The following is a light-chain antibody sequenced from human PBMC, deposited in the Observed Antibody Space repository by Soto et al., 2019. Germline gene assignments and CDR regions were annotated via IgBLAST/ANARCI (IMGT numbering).Light chain of an antibody. CDR1: ENVNRR. CDR2: EAS. V-gene: IGKV1-5*01. Sequence: DIQMTQSPSTLSESVGDRVAITCRASENVNRRLAWYQQKPGKAPKLLIYEASDLESGVPARFSGRGSGTEFSLTISSLQADDFASYYCQQYKSYPITFGQGTRLEIE. J-gene: IGKJ5*01. CDR3: QQYKSYPIT.